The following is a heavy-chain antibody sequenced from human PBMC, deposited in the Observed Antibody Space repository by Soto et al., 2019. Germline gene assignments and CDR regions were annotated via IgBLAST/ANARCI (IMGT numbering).Heavy chain of an antibody. D-gene: IGHD3-3*01. CDR3: ARDDGSYYDFWSGPYYYYYGMDV. CDR2: INTNTGNP. CDR1: GYTFTSYA. Sequence: ASVKVSCKASGYTFTSYAMNWVRQAPGQGLERMGWINTNTGNPTYAQGFTGRFVFSLDTSVSTAYLQICSLKAEDTAVYYCARDDGSYYDFWSGPYYYYYGMDVWGQGTTVTVSS. V-gene: IGHV7-4-1*01. J-gene: IGHJ6*02.